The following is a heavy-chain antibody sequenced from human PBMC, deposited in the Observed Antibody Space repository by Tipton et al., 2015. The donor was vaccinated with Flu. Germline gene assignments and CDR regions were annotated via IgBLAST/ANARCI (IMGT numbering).Heavy chain of an antibody. CDR2: IYYSGST. J-gene: IGHJ4*02. D-gene: IGHD3-22*01. CDR1: GGSISSSSYY. V-gene: IGHV4-39*07. Sequence: LRISCTVSGGSISSSSYYWGWIRQPPGKGLEWIGSIYYSGSTYYNPSLKSRVTISVDTSKHQFSLKLSSVTAADTAVYYCTRVGGYYDSSGYQSYWGQGTLVTVSS. CDR3: TRVGGYYDSSGYQSY.